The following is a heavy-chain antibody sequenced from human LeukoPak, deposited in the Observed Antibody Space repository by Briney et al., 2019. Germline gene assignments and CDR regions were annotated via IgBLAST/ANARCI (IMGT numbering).Heavy chain of an antibody. Sequence: SGGSLRLSCAASGFTFNNYGMHWVRQAPGKGLMWVSRITGDGSVTNYADSVRGRFTIARDNAKNTVYMQMNSLRAEDTAVYYFARGLFSVAGTGYWGQGTLVTVSS. V-gene: IGHV3-74*01. CDR3: ARGLFSVAGTGY. J-gene: IGHJ4*02. CDR1: GFTFNNYG. CDR2: ITGDGSVT. D-gene: IGHD6-19*01.